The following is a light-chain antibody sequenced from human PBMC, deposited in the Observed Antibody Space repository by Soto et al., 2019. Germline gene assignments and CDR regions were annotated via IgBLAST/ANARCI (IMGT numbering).Light chain of an antibody. J-gene: IGLJ1*01. CDR1: SSDVGGYNY. CDR2: DVS. CDR3: CSYAGCYTYV. V-gene: IGLV2-11*01. Sequence: QSALTQPRSVSGSPGQSVTISCTGTSSDVGGYNYVSWYQHHPGKAPTLMIYDVSKRPSGVPDRYSGSKSGNTASLTISGLQAEDGGGYSCCSYAGCYTYVFGSGTKVTVL.